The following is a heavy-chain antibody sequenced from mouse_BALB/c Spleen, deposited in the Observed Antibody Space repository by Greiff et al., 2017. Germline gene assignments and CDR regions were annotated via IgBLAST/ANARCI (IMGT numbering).Heavy chain of an antibody. CDR3: ARGLRGYAMDY. D-gene: IGHD1-2*01. CDR2: ISYDGSN. J-gene: IGHJ4*01. CDR1: GYSITSGYY. Sequence: EVQLVESGPGLVKPSQSLSLTCSVTGYSITSGYYWNWIRQFPGNKLEWMGYISYDGSNNYNPTLKNRISITRDTSKNQFFLKLNSVTTEDTATYYCARGLRGYAMDYWGQGTSVTVSS. V-gene: IGHV3-6*02.